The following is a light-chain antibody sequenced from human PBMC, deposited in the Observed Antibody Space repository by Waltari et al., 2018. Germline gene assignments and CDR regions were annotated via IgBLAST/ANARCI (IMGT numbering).Light chain of an antibody. J-gene: IGKJ1*01. CDR1: QSVSRA. CDR2: GAS. Sequence: EIVLTQSPGTLSLSLGERATLSCRASQSVSRALTWYQQKPGQAPRLLIYGASTRATGIPDRFSGSGSGTDFSLNISRLEPDDFAVYYCQHYLRLPVTFGQGTTVEI. V-gene: IGKV3-20*01. CDR3: QHYLRLPVT.